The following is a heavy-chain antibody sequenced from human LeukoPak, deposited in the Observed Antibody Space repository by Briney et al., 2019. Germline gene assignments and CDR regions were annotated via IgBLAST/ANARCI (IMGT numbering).Heavy chain of an antibody. CDR1: GGSFSGYY. CDR3: ARHIRIAARPWYFDY. D-gene: IGHD6-6*01. J-gene: IGHJ4*02. V-gene: IGHV4-34*01. Sequence: SETLSLTCAVYGGSFSGYYWSWIRQPPGKGLEWIGEINHSGSTNYNPSLKSRVTISVDTSKNQFSLKLSSVTAADTAVYYCARHIRIAARPWYFDYWGQGTLVTVSS. CDR2: INHSGST.